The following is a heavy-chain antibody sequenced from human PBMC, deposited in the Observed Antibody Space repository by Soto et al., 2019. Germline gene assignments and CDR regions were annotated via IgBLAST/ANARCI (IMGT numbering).Heavy chain of an antibody. CDR3: ARTLDFWSGYYIDY. CDR1: GGSFSGYF. V-gene: IGHV4-34*01. D-gene: IGHD3-3*01. CDR2: INHSGST. Sequence: PSETLSLTCAVYGGSFSGYFWTWIRQPPGKGLEWIGEINHSGSTKYNPSLKSRVTISVDTSKNQFSLKLRSVTAADTAVYYCARTLDFWSGYYIDYCGQGTLVTVSS. J-gene: IGHJ4*02.